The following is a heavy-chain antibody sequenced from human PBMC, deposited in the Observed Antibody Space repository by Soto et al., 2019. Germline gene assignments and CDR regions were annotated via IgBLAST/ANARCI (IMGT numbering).Heavy chain of an antibody. CDR3: AKDPSRGIDYFDY. Sequence: GSLRLSCAASGFTFSSYAMSWVRQAPGKGLEWVSAISGSGGSTYCADSVKGRLTISRDNSKNTLYLQMNSLRAEDTAVYYCAKDPSRGIDYFDYWGQGTLVTVSS. V-gene: IGHV3-23*01. D-gene: IGHD3-16*01. J-gene: IGHJ4*02. CDR1: GFTFSSYA. CDR2: ISGSGGST.